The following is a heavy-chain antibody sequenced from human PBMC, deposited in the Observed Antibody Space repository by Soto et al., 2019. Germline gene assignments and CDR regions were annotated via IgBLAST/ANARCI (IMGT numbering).Heavy chain of an antibody. Sequence: RGESLKISCKGSGYSFTIYWIGWVRQMPGKGLEWMGIIYPGDSDTRYSPSFQGQVTISADKSISTAYLQWSSLKASDTAMYYCARXAHPSRGYLAPTYPFGYWGQGTLVTVSS. V-gene: IGHV5-51*01. D-gene: IGHD3-22*01. CDR2: IYPGDSDT. J-gene: IGHJ4*02. CDR3: ARXAHPSRGYLAPTYPFGY. CDR1: GYSFTIYW.